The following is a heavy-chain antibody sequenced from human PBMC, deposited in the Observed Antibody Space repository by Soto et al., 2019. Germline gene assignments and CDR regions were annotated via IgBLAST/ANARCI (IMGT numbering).Heavy chain of an antibody. CDR1: GDSVSSNSAA. CDR3: ARAWGSYTIGWYWFDP. Sequence: QVQLQQSGPGLVKPSQTLSLTCAISGDSVSSNSAAWNWIRQSPSRGLEWLGRTYYRSKWYNDYAESAKTRIPINPDTSTNQFSLQLNSVTPEDTAVYYCARAWGSYTIGWYWFDPWGQGTLVTVSS. CDR2: TYYRSKWYN. V-gene: IGHV6-1*01. J-gene: IGHJ5*02. D-gene: IGHD6-19*01.